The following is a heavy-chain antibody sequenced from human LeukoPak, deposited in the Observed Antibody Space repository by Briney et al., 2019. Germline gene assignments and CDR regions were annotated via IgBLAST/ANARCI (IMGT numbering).Heavy chain of an antibody. CDR2: INHSGST. Sequence: ASETLSLTCAVYGGSFSGYYWSWIRQPPGKGLEWIGEINHSGSTNYNPSLKSRVTISVDTSKNQFSLKLSSVTAADTAVYYCARGRAKWLVAAFDIWGQGTMVTVSS. CDR3: ARGRAKWLVAAFDI. V-gene: IGHV4-34*01. CDR1: GGSFSGYY. J-gene: IGHJ3*02. D-gene: IGHD6-19*01.